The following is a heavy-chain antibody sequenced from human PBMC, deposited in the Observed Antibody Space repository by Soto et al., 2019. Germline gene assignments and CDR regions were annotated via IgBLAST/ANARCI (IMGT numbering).Heavy chain of an antibody. V-gene: IGHV1-69*08. CDR1: GGTFSTST. D-gene: IGHD5-12*01. CDR3: ARDSPIGSVFSGYDAIDI. J-gene: IGHJ4*02. Sequence: QVQLVQSGAEVKEPGSSVKVSCKASGGTFSTSTFIWVRQAPGQGLEWMGRIIPILDTADYAQKFQGNGTITADKSPSTVFMELSSLRSEDTGMYYGARDSPIGSVFSGYDAIDIWGQGTLVTVSP. CDR2: IIPILDTA.